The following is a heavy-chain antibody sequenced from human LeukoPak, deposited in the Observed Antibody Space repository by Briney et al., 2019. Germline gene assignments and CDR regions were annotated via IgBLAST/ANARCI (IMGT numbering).Heavy chain of an antibody. CDR3: ARGPPWYFDL. J-gene: IGHJ2*01. D-gene: IGHD6-25*01. CDR2: IRSDGSNK. Sequence: GGSLRLSCAASGFTFSSYGMHWVRQAPGKGLEWMAFIRSDGSNKYYADSVKGRFTISRDNSKNTLYLQMNSLRAEDTAVYYCARGPPWYFDLWGRGTLVTVSS. CDR1: GFTFSSYG. V-gene: IGHV3-30*02.